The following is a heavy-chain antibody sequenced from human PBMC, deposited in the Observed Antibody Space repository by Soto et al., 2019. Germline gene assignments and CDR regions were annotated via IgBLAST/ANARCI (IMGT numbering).Heavy chain of an antibody. CDR2: IYSGGST. Sequence: EVQLVESGGGLIQPGGSLRLSCAASGFTVSSNYMSWVRQAPGKGLEWVSVIYSGGSTYYADSVKGRFTISRDNSKNTLYLQMNSLRAEDTAVYYCAREEGATPGLTDYWGQGTLVTVSS. J-gene: IGHJ4*02. CDR3: AREEGATPGLTDY. V-gene: IGHV3-53*01. D-gene: IGHD1-26*01. CDR1: GFTVSSNY.